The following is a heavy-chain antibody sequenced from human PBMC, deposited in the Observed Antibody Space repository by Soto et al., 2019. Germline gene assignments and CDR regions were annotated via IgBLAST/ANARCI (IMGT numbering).Heavy chain of an antibody. CDR2: IYPGDSDT. CDR1: GYSFTSYW. Sequence: GESLKISCKGSGYSFTSYWIGWVRQMPGKGLEWMGIIYPGDSDTRYSPSFQGQVTISADKSISTAYLQWSSLKASDTAMYYCARHYKVGDTKVEAFDIWGQGTMVTVSS. V-gene: IGHV5-51*01. D-gene: IGHD1-26*01. CDR3: ARHYKVGDTKVEAFDI. J-gene: IGHJ3*02.